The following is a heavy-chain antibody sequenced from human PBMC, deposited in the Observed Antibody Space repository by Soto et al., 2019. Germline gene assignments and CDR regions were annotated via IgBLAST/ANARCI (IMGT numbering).Heavy chain of an antibody. J-gene: IGHJ5*02. CDR3: PRSHVPTTSEMWCDP. V-gene: IGHV1-18*01. CDR1: GYTFFTYD. CDR2: TSTYSGDT. D-gene: IGHD5-12*01. Sequence: QVHLVQSGVEVKTPGASVKVSCQASGYTFFTYDISWVRQAPGQGLEWMGWTSTYSGDTKYAQKFQGRVTMTPDTSTTTAYLELRGLRPDDTAAYYRPRSHVPTTSEMWCDPWCQGTLVTVSS.